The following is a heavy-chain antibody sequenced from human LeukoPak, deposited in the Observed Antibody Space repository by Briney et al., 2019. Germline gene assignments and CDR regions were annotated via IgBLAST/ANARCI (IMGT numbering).Heavy chain of an antibody. CDR3: ARDQRRDYGDYFDN. Sequence: SETLSLTCTVSGDSISSYFWSWIRQSPGKGLEWIGYTHYSGSTSYNPSLTSRVTISLDTSKNQFYVKLSSVTASDTAFYYCARDQRRDYGDYFDNWGQGTQVTVSS. D-gene: IGHD3-16*01. V-gene: IGHV4-59*01. CDR2: THYSGST. J-gene: IGHJ4*02. CDR1: GDSISSYF.